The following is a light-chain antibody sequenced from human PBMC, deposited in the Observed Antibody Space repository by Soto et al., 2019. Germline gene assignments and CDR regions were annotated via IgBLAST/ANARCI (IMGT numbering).Light chain of an antibody. Sequence: DIQMTQSPSTLSASVGDRVTITCRASQRISSWLAWYQQKPGKAPNLLIYKASTLESGVPSRFRGSGSGTEFTLTISSLQPDDRATYYCEQYSSYSTFGQGTKLEIK. CDR1: QRISSW. CDR2: KAS. V-gene: IGKV1-5*03. CDR3: EQYSSYST. J-gene: IGKJ2*01.